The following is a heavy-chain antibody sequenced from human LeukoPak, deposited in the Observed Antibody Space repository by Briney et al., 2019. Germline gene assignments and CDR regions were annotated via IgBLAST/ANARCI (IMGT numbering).Heavy chain of an antibody. CDR1: GYTFTSYG. J-gene: IGHJ4*02. V-gene: IGHV1-18*01. Sequence: ASVKVSCKASGYTFTSYGISWVRQAPGQGLEWMGWISAYNGNTNYAQKLQDRVTMTTDTSTSTAYMEQRSPRFGDTAVYYCARVAAWELETYYFDYWGQGTLVTVSS. CDR2: ISAYNGNT. D-gene: IGHD1-26*01. CDR3: ARVAAWELETYYFDY.